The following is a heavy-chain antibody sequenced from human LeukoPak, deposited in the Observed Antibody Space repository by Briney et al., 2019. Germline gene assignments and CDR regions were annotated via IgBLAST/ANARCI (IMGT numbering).Heavy chain of an antibody. J-gene: IGHJ6*02. CDR3: AKGRRGPEPYYYYGMDV. CDR2: ISYDGSNK. V-gene: IGHV3-30*18. Sequence: GGSLRLYCAASGFTFSSYGMHWVRQAPGKGLEWVAVISYDGSNKYYADSVKGRFTISRDNSKNTLYLQMNSLRAEDTAVYYCAKGRRGPEPYYYYGMDVWGQGTTVTVSS. D-gene: IGHD3-10*01. CDR1: GFTFSSYG.